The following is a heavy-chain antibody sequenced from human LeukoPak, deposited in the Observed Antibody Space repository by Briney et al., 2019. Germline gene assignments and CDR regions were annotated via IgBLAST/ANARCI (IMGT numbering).Heavy chain of an antibody. J-gene: IGHJ4*02. V-gene: IGHV3-7*03. Sequence: PGGSLRLSCAVSGFTFSSDWMTRVRQAPGKGLEWVANIKEDGSESYYVDSVKGRFTISRDNTKNSLYLQINSLRAEDTAVYYCAKGYYGSESYYTFDYWGQGTLVTVSS. CDR1: GFTFSSDW. CDR2: IKEDGSES. CDR3: AKGYYGSESYYTFDY. D-gene: IGHD3-10*01.